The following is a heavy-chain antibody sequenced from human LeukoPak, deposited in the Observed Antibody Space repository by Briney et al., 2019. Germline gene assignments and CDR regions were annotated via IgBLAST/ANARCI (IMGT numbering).Heavy chain of an antibody. Sequence: GGSLRLSCAASGFTFDDYAMHWIRQAPGKGLEWVSGISWNSGSIGYADSVKGRFTISRDNAKDSLYLQMNSLRAEDTALYYCAKGYCSSASCYVDYWGQGTLVTVSS. J-gene: IGHJ4*02. D-gene: IGHD2-2*01. CDR1: GFTFDDYA. V-gene: IGHV3-9*01. CDR3: AKGYCSSASCYVDY. CDR2: ISWNSGSI.